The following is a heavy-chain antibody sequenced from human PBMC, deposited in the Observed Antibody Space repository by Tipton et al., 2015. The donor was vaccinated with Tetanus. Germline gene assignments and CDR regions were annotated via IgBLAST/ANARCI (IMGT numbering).Heavy chain of an antibody. CDR2: VYYSGSNS. Sequence: TLSLTCSVSGASISSGGYYWSWVRQHPEKGLEWIGYVYYSGSNSYYNPSLKSRVTVSLDTSKNQFFLKLRPVTATDTAVYFCARDRGRESYGFGGYFDYWGQGRLVTVSS. CDR3: ARDRGRESYGFGGYFDY. D-gene: IGHD3-16*02. CDR1: GASISSGGYY. V-gene: IGHV4-31*03. J-gene: IGHJ4*02.